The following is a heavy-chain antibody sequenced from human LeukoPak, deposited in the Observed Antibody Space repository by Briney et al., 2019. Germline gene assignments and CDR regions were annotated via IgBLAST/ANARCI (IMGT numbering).Heavy chain of an antibody. CDR3: ARGGGAIFGVVSDY. J-gene: IGHJ4*02. V-gene: IGHV1-8*03. Sequence: GASVKVSCKASGYTFTSYDINWVRQATGQGLEWMGWMNPNSGNTGYAQKFQGRVTITRNTSISTAYMGLSSLRSEDTAVYYCARGGGAIFGVVSDYWGQGTLVTVSS. CDR2: MNPNSGNT. CDR1: GYTFTSYD. D-gene: IGHD3-3*01.